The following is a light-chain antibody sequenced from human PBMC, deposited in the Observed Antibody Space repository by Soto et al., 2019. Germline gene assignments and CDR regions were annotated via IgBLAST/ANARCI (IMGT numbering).Light chain of an antibody. CDR3: FSFPTTSTNV. CDR1: SSDIGAYDY. J-gene: IGLJ1*01. Sequence: QSALTQPASLSGSPGQSITIYCTGTSSDIGAYDYVSWFQQHPGKAPKLMISEVNNRPSGVSNRFSGSKSGNTAYLTISGLQVEAEAEYFSFSFPTTSTNVFGTGTKLTVL. CDR2: EVN. V-gene: IGLV2-14*01.